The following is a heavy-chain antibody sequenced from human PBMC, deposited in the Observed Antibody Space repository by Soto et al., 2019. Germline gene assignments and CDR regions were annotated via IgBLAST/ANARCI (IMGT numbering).Heavy chain of an antibody. CDR1: GYSISSGYY. CDR2: IYHSGST. CDR3: AREDSSSWYVY. V-gene: IGHV4-38-2*02. D-gene: IGHD6-13*01. Sequence: KASETLSLTCAVSGYSISSGYYWGWIRQPPGKGLEWIGSIYHSGSTYHNPSLKSRVTISVDTSKNQFSLKLSSVTAADTAVYYCAREDSSSWYVYWGQGTLVTVSS. J-gene: IGHJ4*02.